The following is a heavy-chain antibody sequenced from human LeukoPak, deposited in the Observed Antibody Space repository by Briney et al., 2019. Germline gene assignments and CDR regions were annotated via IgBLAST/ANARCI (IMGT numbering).Heavy chain of an antibody. J-gene: IGHJ5*02. CDR2: ISSSGSTI. Sequence: GGSLRLSCAASGFTFSSYEMNWVRQAPGKGLEWVSYISSSGSTIYYADSVKGRFTISRDNAKNSLYLQMNSLRAEDTAVYYCARAMVRGVLWFDPWGQGTLVTVSS. CDR3: ARAMVRGVLWFDP. CDR1: GFTFSSYE. V-gene: IGHV3-48*03. D-gene: IGHD3-10*01.